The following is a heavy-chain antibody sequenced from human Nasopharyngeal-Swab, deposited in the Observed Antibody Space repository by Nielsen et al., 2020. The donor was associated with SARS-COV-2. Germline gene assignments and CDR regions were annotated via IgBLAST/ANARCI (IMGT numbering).Heavy chain of an antibody. CDR1: GYSFTSYW. J-gene: IGHJ5*02. CDR3: ARHWSDPGNWFDP. V-gene: IGHV5-10-1*01. Sequence: KVSCKGSGYSFTSYWISWVRQMPGKGLEWMGRIDPSDSYTNYSPSFQGHVTISADKYISTAYLKGSSLKASDTAMYYCARHWSDPGNWFDPWGQGTLVTVSS. CDR2: IDPSDSYT.